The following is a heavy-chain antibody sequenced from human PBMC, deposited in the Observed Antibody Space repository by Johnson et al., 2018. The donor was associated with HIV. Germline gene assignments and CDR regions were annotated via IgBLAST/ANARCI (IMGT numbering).Heavy chain of an antibody. J-gene: IGHJ3*02. CDR3: AKSGYSGSYDRMGAFDI. V-gene: IGHV3-30-3*01. CDR2: ISYDGSNK. D-gene: IGHD1-26*01. CDR1: GFTFSSYA. Sequence: QVQLVESGGGVVQPGRSLRLSCAASGFTFSSYAMHWVRQAPGKGLEWVAVISYDGSNKYYADSVKGRFTISRDNSKNTLYLQMNSLRAEDTAVYYCAKSGYSGSYDRMGAFDIWGPGTMVTVS.